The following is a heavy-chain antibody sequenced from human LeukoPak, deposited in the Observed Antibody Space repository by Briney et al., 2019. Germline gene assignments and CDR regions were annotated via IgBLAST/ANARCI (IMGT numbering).Heavy chain of an antibody. CDR2: ISSSSSTI. Sequence: GGSLRLSCAASGFTFSSYAMSWVRQAPGKGLEWVSYISSSSSTIYYADSVKGRFTISRDNAKNSLDLQMSSLRAEDTGVYYCARSSSDVWGQGTTVTVSS. V-gene: IGHV3-48*01. CDR1: GFTFSSYA. J-gene: IGHJ6*02. D-gene: IGHD6-6*01. CDR3: ARSSSDV.